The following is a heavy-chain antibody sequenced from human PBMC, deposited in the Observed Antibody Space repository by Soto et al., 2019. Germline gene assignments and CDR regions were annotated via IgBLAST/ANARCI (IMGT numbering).Heavy chain of an antibody. V-gene: IGHV3-30-3*01. D-gene: IGHD2-2*01. CDR3: ARDPIVVVPAAMVARDYYYYYGMDV. CDR2: ISYDGSNK. Sequence: GGSLRLSCAASGFTFSSYAMHWVRQAPGKGLEWVAVISYDGSNKYYADSVKGRFTISRDNSKNTLYLQMNSLRAEDTAVYYCARDPIVVVPAAMVARDYYYYYGMDVWGQGTTVTVSS. J-gene: IGHJ6*02. CDR1: GFTFSSYA.